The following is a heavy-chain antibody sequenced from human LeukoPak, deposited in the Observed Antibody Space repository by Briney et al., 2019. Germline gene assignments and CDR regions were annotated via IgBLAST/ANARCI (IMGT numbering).Heavy chain of an antibody. CDR3: AKTKGDYDFWSGYTPYFFDY. Sequence: GGSLRLSCAASGFTFSTYWMSWVRQAPGKGLEWVANIKQDGSEKYYVDSVKGRFTISRDSARNSLYLQMNSLRAEDTAVYYCAKTKGDYDFWSGYTPYFFDYWGQGTLATVSS. V-gene: IGHV3-7*01. D-gene: IGHD3-3*01. CDR1: GFTFSTYW. J-gene: IGHJ4*02. CDR2: IKQDGSEK.